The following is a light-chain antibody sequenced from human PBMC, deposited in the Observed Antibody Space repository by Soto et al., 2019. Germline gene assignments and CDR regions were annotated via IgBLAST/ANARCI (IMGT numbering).Light chain of an antibody. Sequence: QSVLTQPPSVSGAPGQRVTISCTGSNSNIGSGHGIHWYQQLPGTAPKLLIYDNTNRPSGVPDRFSGSKSGTSASLAITGLQAEDEADYYCQSYDSSLSAYVLGTGTKVTVL. CDR2: DNT. J-gene: IGLJ1*01. CDR1: NSNIGSGHG. V-gene: IGLV1-40*01. CDR3: QSYDSSLSAYV.